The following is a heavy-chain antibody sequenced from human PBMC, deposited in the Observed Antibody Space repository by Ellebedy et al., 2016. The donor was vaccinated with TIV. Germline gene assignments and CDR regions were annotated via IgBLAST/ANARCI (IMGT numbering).Heavy chain of an antibody. CDR2: INPNSGGT. J-gene: IGHJ6*02. D-gene: IGHD3-9*01. CDR3: AREVDYDILTGYKGYYYYGMDV. CDR1: GYTFTSYY. Sequence: ASVKVSCXASGYTFTSYYMHWVRQAPGQGLEWMGWINPNSGGTNYAQKFQGRVTMTRDTSISTAYMELSRLRSDDTAVYYCAREVDYDILTGYKGYYYYGMDVWGQGTTVTVSS. V-gene: IGHV1-2*02.